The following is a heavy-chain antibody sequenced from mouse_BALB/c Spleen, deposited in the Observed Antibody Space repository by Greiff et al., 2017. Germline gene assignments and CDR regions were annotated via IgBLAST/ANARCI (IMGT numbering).Heavy chain of an antibody. Sequence: VQLQQPGAELVMPGASVKMSCKASGYTFTDYWMHWVKQRPGQGLEWIGAIDTSDSYTSYNQKFKGKATLTVDESSSTAYMQLSSLTSEDSAVYYCARRGGNYVGDYWGQGTSVTVSS. CDR1: GYTFTDYW. CDR3: ARRGGNYVGDY. CDR2: IDTSDSYT. D-gene: IGHD2-1*01. J-gene: IGHJ4*01. V-gene: IGHV1-69*01.